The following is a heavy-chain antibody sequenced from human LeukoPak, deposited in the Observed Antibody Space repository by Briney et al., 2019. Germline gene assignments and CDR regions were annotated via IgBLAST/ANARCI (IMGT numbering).Heavy chain of an antibody. D-gene: IGHD3-22*01. CDR2: IGTYGGDT. CDR1: TSR. Sequence: APVKVSCKATSRNSGVRQAPGQGLEWMGWIGTYGGDTYYAQKFQGRITVTTDTSTSTVYMELRNLRSDDTAVYYCARDLWNFYDDSGYNRDFDSWGQGTLVTVSS. CDR3: ARDLWNFYDDSGYNRDFDS. V-gene: IGHV1-18*01. J-gene: IGHJ5*01.